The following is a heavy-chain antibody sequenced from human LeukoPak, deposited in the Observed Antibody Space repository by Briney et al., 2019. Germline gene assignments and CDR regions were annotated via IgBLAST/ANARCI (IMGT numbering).Heavy chain of an antibody. Sequence: SETLSLTCTVSGGSISSSDYYWGWIRQPPGKGLEWIGYIYYSGSTNYNPSLKSRVTISVDTSKNQFSLKLSSVTAADTAVYYCARVNCGGDCYSDYYYYYYMDVWGKGTTVTVSS. J-gene: IGHJ6*03. V-gene: IGHV4-61*08. CDR3: ARVNCGGDCYSDYYYYYYMDV. CDR1: GGSISSSDYY. D-gene: IGHD2-21*01. CDR2: IYYSGST.